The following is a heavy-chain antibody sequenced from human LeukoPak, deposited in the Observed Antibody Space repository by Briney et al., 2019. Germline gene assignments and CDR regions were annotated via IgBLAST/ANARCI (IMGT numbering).Heavy chain of an antibody. Sequence: ASVKVSCKASGYTFTSYDINWVRQATGQGLEWMGWMNPNSGNTGYAQKFQGRVTMTRNTSISTAYMELSSLRSEDTAVYYCASRGYSYGRLYYYYYMDVWGKGTTVTVSS. D-gene: IGHD5-18*01. CDR2: MNPNSGNT. CDR3: ASRGYSYGRLYYYYYMDV. CDR1: GYTFTSYD. V-gene: IGHV1-8*01. J-gene: IGHJ6*03.